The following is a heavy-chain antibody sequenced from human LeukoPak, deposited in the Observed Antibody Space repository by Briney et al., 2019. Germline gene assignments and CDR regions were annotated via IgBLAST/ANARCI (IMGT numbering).Heavy chain of an antibody. D-gene: IGHD2-8*01. CDR2: ISYDGSNK. CDR3: AKDLYGYFDY. J-gene: IGHJ4*02. V-gene: IGHV3-30*18. Sequence: GRSLRLSCAASGFTFSSYGMHWVRQAPGKGLEWVAVISYDGSNKYYADSVKGRFTISRDNSKNTLYLQMNSLRAEDTAAYYCAKDLYGYFDYWGQGTLVTVSS. CDR1: GFTFSSYG.